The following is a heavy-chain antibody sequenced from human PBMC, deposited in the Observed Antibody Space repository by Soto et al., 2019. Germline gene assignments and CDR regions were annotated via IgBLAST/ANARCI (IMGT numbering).Heavy chain of an antibody. CDR1: GGSFSGHS. Sequence: PSETLSLTCAVYGGSFSGHSWTWIRQSPGKGLEWIGDINHSGRVNYSPSLKSRVTISLDTSENQFSLTLSAVTAADTAMYYCSTRAYDTNGYYRFDPWGQGTLVTVSS. CDR3: STRAYDTNGYYRFDP. CDR2: INHSGRV. D-gene: IGHD3-22*01. V-gene: IGHV4-34*01. J-gene: IGHJ5*01.